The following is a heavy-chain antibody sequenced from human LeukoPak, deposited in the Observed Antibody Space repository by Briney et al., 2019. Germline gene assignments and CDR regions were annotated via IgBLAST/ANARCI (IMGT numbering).Heavy chain of an antibody. Sequence: PSETLSLKCTVAGGSINSSGYYWGWIRQPPGKGLEWIGSIYYRGSVYYKPSLKSRVTISLDTPKNQFTLNLTSMTAADTAVYYCARDSGVRNGDYVKWGQGTLVTVSS. J-gene: IGHJ4*02. CDR1: GGSINSSGYY. D-gene: IGHD4-17*01. CDR3: ARDSGVRNGDYVK. V-gene: IGHV4-39*06. CDR2: IYYRGSV.